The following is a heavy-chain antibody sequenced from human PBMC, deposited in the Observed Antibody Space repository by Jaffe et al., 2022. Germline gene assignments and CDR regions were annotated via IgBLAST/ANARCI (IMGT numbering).Heavy chain of an antibody. CDR3: ARLGFPRTTEVYFDY. CDR1: GGSISSSSYY. V-gene: IGHV4-39*01. J-gene: IGHJ4*02. CDR2: IYYSGST. D-gene: IGHD1-7*01. Sequence: QLQLQESGPGLVKPSETLSLTCTVSGGSISSSSYYWGWIRQPPGKGLEWIGSIYYSGSTYYNPSLKSRVTISVDTSKNQFSLKLSSVTAADTAVYYCARLGFPRTTEVYFDYWGQGTLVTVSS.